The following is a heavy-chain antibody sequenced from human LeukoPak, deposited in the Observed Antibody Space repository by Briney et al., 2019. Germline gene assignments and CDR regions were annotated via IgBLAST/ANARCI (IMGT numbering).Heavy chain of an antibody. D-gene: IGHD6-19*01. CDR1: GASTSDKY. V-gene: IGHV4-59*08. CDR2: IYNGRNT. J-gene: IGHJ4*02. Sequence: TSETLSLTCSASGASTSDKYWSWIRQSPGRTLEWIGHIYNGRNTKYNPSLTSRVTISVDTSKNQFSLSLTSVTAADTAMYYCAQTTGWPGFDLWGPGALVTVSS. CDR3: AQTTGWPGFDL.